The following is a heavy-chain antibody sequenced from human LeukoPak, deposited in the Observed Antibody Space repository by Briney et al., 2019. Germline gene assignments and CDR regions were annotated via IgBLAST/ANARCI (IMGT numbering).Heavy chain of an antibody. D-gene: IGHD6-13*01. CDR3: AKGPTAVAP. Sequence: GGSLRLSCAASGFTFSNYAMNWVRQSPGKGLEWVSAISGSGFSTYYADSVKGRFTISRNNSKNTLYLQMNSLRAEDTAVYYCAKGPTAVAPWGQGTLVTVSS. J-gene: IGHJ5*02. CDR1: GFTFSNYA. CDR2: ISGSGFST. V-gene: IGHV3-23*01.